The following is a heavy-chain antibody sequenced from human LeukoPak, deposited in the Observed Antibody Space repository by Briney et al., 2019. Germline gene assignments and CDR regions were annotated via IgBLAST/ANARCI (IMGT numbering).Heavy chain of an antibody. CDR1: GFPFSNHA. CDR3: VREAGYCVSVWVKSKWFES. Sequence: GGSLRLSCAASGFPFSNHAMSWVRQPPGKGLEWVSAISNGNTYYADSVRGRFTVSRDDSKNMVYLQMNSLRDEDTALYYCVREAGYCVSVWVKSKWFESWGKGTRV. V-gene: IGHV3-23*01. J-gene: IGHJ5*01. D-gene: IGHD2-15*01. CDR2: ISNGNT.